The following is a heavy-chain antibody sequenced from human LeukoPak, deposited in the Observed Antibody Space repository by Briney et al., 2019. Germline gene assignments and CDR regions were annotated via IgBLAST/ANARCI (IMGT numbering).Heavy chain of an antibody. CDR2: ISSSSSYI. V-gene: IGHV3-21*01. J-gene: IGHJ4*02. D-gene: IGHD5-24*01. CDR1: GFTFSSYS. CDR3: ARARRDGIFDY. Sequence: GGSLRLSXAASGFTFSSYSMNWVRQAPGKGLEWVSSISSSSSYIYYADSVKGRFTISRDNAKNSLYLQMNSLRAEDTAVYYCARARRDGIFDYWGQGTLVTVSS.